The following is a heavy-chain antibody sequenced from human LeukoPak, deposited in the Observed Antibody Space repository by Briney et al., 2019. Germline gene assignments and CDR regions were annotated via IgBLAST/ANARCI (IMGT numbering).Heavy chain of an antibody. CDR3: CGAPDYGSLEY. Sequence: PGGSLRLSCAASGLTFSGYAMSWVRQGPGKGLEWVSSISGRGVNTDYAETVKGRFTISRDNSKNTLYLQMNNLRAEDTAVYYCCGAPDYGSLEYWGQGILVTVSS. CDR1: GLTFSGYA. D-gene: IGHD4-17*01. CDR2: ISGRGVNT. V-gene: IGHV3-23*01. J-gene: IGHJ4*02.